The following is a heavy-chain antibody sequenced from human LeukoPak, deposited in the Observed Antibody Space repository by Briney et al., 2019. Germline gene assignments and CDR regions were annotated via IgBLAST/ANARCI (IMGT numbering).Heavy chain of an antibody. V-gene: IGHV4-39*01. CDR2: IHYRGNT. CDR1: GGSISSSNYY. J-gene: IGHJ5*02. CDR3: ARSAPRYCSSTSCYGGLLEFDP. Sequence: PSETLSLTCTASGGSISSSNYYWGWIRQPPGKGLEWIGSIHYRGNTYYNPSLKSRVTISVDTSKNQFSLKLSSVTAADTAVYYCARSAPRYCSSTSCYGGLLEFDPWGQGTLVTVSS. D-gene: IGHD2-2*01.